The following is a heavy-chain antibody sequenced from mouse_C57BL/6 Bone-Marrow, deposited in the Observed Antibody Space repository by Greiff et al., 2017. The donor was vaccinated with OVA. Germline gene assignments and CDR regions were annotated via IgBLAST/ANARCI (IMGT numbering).Heavy chain of an antibody. CDR1: GFTFSSYG. Sequence: EVKLMESGGDLVKPGGSLKLSCAASGFTFSSYGMSWVRQTPDKRLEWVATISSGGSYTYYPDSVKGRFTISRDNAKNTLYLQMSSLKSEDTAMYYCARHPTYYGSSYDYFDYWGQGTTLTVSS. J-gene: IGHJ2*01. CDR3: ARHPTYYGSSYDYFDY. CDR2: ISSGGSYT. D-gene: IGHD1-1*01. V-gene: IGHV5-6*01.